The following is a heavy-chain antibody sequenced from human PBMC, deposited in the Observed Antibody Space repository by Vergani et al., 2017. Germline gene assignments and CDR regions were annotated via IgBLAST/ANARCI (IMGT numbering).Heavy chain of an antibody. CDR3: ARGRXQKD. CDR2: INHSGST. Sequence: QVQLQQWGAGLLKPSETLSLTCAVYGGSFSGYYWSWIRQPPGKGLEWIGEINHSGSTNYNPSLKSRVTISVDTSKNQFSLKLSSVTAADTAVYYCARGRXQKDWGQGTLVTVSS. V-gene: IGHV4-34*01. CDR1: GGSFSGYY. J-gene: IGHJ4*02.